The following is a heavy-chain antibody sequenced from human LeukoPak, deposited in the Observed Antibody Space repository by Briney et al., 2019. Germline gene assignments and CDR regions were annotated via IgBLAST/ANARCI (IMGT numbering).Heavy chain of an antibody. J-gene: IGHJ4*02. CDR3: ARQTAYSSGWAY. D-gene: IGHD6-19*01. CDR2: ISYSGST. Sequence: SETLSLTCTVSGGSISSYYWSWIRQPPGKGLEWIGYISYSGSTNYNPSPKSRVTISIDTSKNQFSVKLSSVTAADTAVYYCARQTAYSSGWAYWGQGTLVTVSS. V-gene: IGHV4-59*08. CDR1: GGSISSYY.